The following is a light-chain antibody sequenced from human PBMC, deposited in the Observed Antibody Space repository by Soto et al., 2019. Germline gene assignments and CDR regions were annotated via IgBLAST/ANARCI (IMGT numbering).Light chain of an antibody. J-gene: IGKJ4*01. CDR3: QHYYNFPLT. Sequence: DIQMTQSPSSLFASVGDRVTITCQTSQGINNYLNWYQQKPGQAPKLLIYDVSHLETGVPLRFRGSGSGQFFTLTITSLQPEDFATYYCQHYYNFPLTFGGGTKVDIK. CDR2: DVS. CDR1: QGINNY. V-gene: IGKV1-33*01.